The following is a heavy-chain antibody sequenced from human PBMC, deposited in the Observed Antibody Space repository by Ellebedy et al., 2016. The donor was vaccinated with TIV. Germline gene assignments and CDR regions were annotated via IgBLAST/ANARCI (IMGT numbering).Heavy chain of an antibody. J-gene: IGHJ2*01. D-gene: IGHD4-23*01. CDR1: GFTFSSYW. Sequence: GESLKISCAASGFTFSSYWMSWVRQAPGKGLEWVANIKQDGSEKYYVDSVKGRFTISRDNAKNSLYLQMNSLRAEDTAVYYCARVDYGGRYYWYFDLWGRGTLVTVSS. V-gene: IGHV3-7*03. CDR2: IKQDGSEK. CDR3: ARVDYGGRYYWYFDL.